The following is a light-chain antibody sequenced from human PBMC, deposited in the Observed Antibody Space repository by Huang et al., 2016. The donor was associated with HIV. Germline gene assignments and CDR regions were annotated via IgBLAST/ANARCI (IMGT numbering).Light chain of an antibody. Sequence: DIVLTQSPATLSLSPGERATLSCRAGQRVGSYLAWYQQTPGQAPRLLVSDASHRATGIPARFRGSGSGTDFTLTISSLEPEDFAVYYCHQHSSWPGTFGQGTRVEIK. CDR3: HQHSSWPGT. CDR2: DAS. CDR1: QRVGSY. J-gene: IGKJ1*01. V-gene: IGKV3-11*01.